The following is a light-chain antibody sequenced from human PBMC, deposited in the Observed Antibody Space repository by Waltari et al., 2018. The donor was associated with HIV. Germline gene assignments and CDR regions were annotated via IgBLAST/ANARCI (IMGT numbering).Light chain of an antibody. CDR3: QQYGSSSWT. Sequence: EIVLTQSPGTLSLSPGERATLSCRASQSVSSSYLACYQQKPGQAPRLLIYGASSRATGIPYRFSGSGSGTDFTLTISRLEPEDFAVYYCQQYGSSSWTFGQGTKVEIK. CDR1: QSVSSSY. J-gene: IGKJ1*01. V-gene: IGKV3-20*01. CDR2: GAS.